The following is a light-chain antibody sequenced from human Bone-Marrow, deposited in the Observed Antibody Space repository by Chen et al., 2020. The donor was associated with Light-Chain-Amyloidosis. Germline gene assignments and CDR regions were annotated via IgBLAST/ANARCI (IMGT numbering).Light chain of an antibody. J-gene: IGLJ2*01. CDR1: DLPTKY. CDR2: RDT. Sequence: SYELTQPPSESLSPGHTARITCSGDDLPTKYAYWYQQKPGQAPVLVIHRDTERPSGISERFSGSSSGTTATLTISGVQAEDEADYHCQSADSSGTYEVIFGGGTKLTVL. CDR3: QSADSSGTYEVI. V-gene: IGLV3-25*03.